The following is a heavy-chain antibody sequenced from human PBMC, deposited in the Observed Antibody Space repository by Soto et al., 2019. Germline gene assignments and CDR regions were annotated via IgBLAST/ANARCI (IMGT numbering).Heavy chain of an antibody. D-gene: IGHD6-19*01. CDR3: ARVMYSSGPKGAFDI. CDR1: GETFTSYA. Sequence: ASVKVSCKASGETFTSYAMHWVRQAPGQRLEWMGWINAGNGNTKYSQKFQGRVTITRDTSASTAYMELSSLRSEDTAVYYCARVMYSSGPKGAFDIWGQGTMVTVSS. J-gene: IGHJ3*02. V-gene: IGHV1-3*01. CDR2: INAGNGNT.